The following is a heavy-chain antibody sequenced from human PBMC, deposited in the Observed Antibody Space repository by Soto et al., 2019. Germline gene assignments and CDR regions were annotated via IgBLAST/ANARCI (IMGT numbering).Heavy chain of an antibody. V-gene: IGHV3-23*01. D-gene: IGHD3-9*01. J-gene: IGHJ4*02. CDR2: ISGSGGST. CDR1: GFTFSSYA. CDR3: AKSYDILTGYHPDLYFDY. Sequence: PGGSLRLSCAASGFTFSSYAMSWVRQAPGKGLEWGSAISGSGGSTCYADSVKGRFTISRENSKNTLYLQMNSLRAEDTAVYYCAKSYDILTGYHPDLYFDYWGQGNLVTVSS.